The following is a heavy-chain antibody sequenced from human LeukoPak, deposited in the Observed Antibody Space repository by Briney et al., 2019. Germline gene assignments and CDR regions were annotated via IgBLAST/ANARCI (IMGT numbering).Heavy chain of an antibody. J-gene: IGHJ4*02. CDR1: GGSISSYY. CDR2: IYYSGST. V-gene: IGHV4-59*01. D-gene: IGHD4-17*01. Sequence: SETLSLTCTVSGGSISSYYWSWIRQPPGKGLEWIGYIYYSGSTNYNPSLKSRVTISVDTSKNQFSLRLSSVTAADTAVYYCASHDYGDHKIDYWGQGTLVTVSS. CDR3: ASHDYGDHKIDY.